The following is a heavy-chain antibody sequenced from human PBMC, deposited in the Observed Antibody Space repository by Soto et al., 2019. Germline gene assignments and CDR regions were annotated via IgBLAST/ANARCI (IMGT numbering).Heavy chain of an antibody. CDR1: GFTFSSYG. D-gene: IGHD6-25*01. CDR3: AKDWGRGSGEDY. Sequence: GGSLRLSCAASGFTFSSYGMHWVRQAPGKGLEWVAVISYDGSNKYYADSVKGRLTISRDNSKNTLYLQMNSLRAEDTAVYYCAKDWGRGSGEDYWGQGTLVTVSS. J-gene: IGHJ4*02. V-gene: IGHV3-30*18. CDR2: ISYDGSNK.